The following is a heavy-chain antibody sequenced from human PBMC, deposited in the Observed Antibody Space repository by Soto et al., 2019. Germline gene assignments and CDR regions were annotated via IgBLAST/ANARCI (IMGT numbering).Heavy chain of an antibody. V-gene: IGHV4-39*01. Sequence: QLQLQESGPGLVKPSETLSLTCTVSGGSISSSSYYWGWIRQPPGKGLEWIGSIYYSGSTYYNPSLKSRVTISVDTSKNQFSLKLSSVTAADTAVYYCARQTGWFGELLEFDYWGQGTLVTVSS. CDR1: GGSISSSSYY. CDR2: IYYSGST. CDR3: ARQTGWFGELLEFDY. J-gene: IGHJ4*02. D-gene: IGHD3-10*01.